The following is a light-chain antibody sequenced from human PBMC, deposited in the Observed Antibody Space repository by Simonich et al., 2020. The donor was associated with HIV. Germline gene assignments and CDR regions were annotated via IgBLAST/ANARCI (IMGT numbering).Light chain of an antibody. V-gene: IGKV4-1*01. CDR3: QQYYSTTT. CDR1: QSVLYSSNNKNY. J-gene: IGKJ1*01. Sequence: DIVMTQSPDSLAVSLGERATINCKSNQSVLYSSNNKNYLALYQQKPGQPPKLLIYWASIRESGVPDRFSGSGLGTAFTLTISSLQAEDVAVYYCQQYYSTTTFGQGTKVEIK. CDR2: WAS.